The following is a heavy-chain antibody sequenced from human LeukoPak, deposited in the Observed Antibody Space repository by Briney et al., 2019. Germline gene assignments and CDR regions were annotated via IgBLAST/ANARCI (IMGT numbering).Heavy chain of an antibody. CDR3: ARASNTYYYDSSGYAFDP. J-gene: IGHJ5*02. D-gene: IGHD3-22*01. V-gene: IGHV1-69*13. CDR2: IIPIFGTA. CDR1: GGTFSSYA. Sequence: SVKVSCKASGGTFSSYAISWVRQAPGQGLEWMGGIIPIFGTANYAQKFQGRVTITADESTSTAYVELSGLRSEDTAVYYCARASNTYYYDSSGYAFDPWGQGTLVTVSS.